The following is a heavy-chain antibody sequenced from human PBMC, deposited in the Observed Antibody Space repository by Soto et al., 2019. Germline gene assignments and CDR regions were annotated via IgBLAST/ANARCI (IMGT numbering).Heavy chain of an antibody. J-gene: IGHJ4*02. Sequence: EVQLLESGGGLVQPGGSLRLSCAASGFTFSTYAMSWVRQAPGKGLEWVSAISGSGRTTYYADSVKGRFTISRDNSKITVFLQVNSLRAEDPAIYYCAKDTRELPPAGLWDWGQGSLVTVSS. CDR2: ISGSGRTT. D-gene: IGHD3-16*01. V-gene: IGHV3-23*01. CDR3: AKDTRELPPAGLWD. CDR1: GFTFSTYA.